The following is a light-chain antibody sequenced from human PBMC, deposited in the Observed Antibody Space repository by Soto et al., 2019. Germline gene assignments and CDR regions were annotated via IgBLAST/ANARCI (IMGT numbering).Light chain of an antibody. Sequence: EIVMTQSPATLYVSPGERATLSCRASQSVSSSYLAWYQQKPGQAPRLLIYGASSRATGIPDRFSGSGSGTDFTLTINSLQSEDFAIYYCQQYNNWPFITFGQGTRLEI. CDR1: QSVSSSY. CDR2: GAS. J-gene: IGKJ5*01. CDR3: QQYNNWPFIT. V-gene: IGKV3D-15*01.